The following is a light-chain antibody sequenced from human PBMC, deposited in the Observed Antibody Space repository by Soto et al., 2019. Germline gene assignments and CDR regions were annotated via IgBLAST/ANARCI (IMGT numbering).Light chain of an antibody. J-gene: IGKJ4*01. Sequence: EIVMTQSPATVSVSPGERATLSCRASQNVNSNLAWYQQKPGQPPRLLIYGAYTRATGVPARFSSSGSGTEFTLTINSLQSEDFAVYYCQQYNSWPPLTFGGGTKVEIK. CDR3: QQYNSWPPLT. V-gene: IGKV3-15*01. CDR2: GAY. CDR1: QNVNSN.